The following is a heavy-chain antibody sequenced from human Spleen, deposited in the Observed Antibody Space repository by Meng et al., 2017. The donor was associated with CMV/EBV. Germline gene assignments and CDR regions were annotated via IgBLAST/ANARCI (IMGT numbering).Heavy chain of an antibody. D-gene: IGHD6-6*01. Sequence: GESLKISCAASGFTFSSYAMHWVRQAPGKGLEWVAVISYDGSNKYYADSVKGRFTISRDNSKNTLYLQMNSLRAEDTAVYYCAREYSSSSRTGQVNNYFDYWGQGTLVTVSS. CDR2: ISYDGSNK. J-gene: IGHJ4*02. CDR1: GFTFSSYA. V-gene: IGHV3-30*04. CDR3: AREYSSSSRTGQVNNYFDY.